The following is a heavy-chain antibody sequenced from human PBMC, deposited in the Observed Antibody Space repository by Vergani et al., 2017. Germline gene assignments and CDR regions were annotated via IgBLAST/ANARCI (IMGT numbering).Heavy chain of an antibody. CDR1: GGSFSGYY. J-gene: IGHJ4*01. Sequence: VQLQQWGAGLLKPSETLSLTCAVYGGSFSGYYWSWIRQAPGKGLEWVGFVRNKEDGGTPEHAASVKGRFTISRDDSKAIAYLQMNSLKTEDTAVYYCTTGFPGSSWSTYWGQGTLVTVSS. D-gene: IGHD6-13*01. CDR2: VRNKEDGGTP. CDR3: TTGFPGSSWSTY. V-gene: IGHV3-49*05.